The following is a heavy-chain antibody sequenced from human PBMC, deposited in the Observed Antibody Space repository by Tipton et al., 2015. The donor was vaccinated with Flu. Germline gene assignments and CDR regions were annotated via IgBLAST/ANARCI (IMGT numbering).Heavy chain of an antibody. CDR3: ARYLQFQGYSCFMDL. D-gene: IGHD4-11*01. J-gene: IGHJ6*03. V-gene: IGHV3-33*01. Sequence: QLVQSGGGVVQPGRSLRVSCAASEFIFSTYGMHWVRQAPGKGLEWVAVIWYVENPKYYADSVKGRFTISRDISRNTLYLQINSLGAEAAAVYYCARYLQFQGYSCFMDLWGKGTTITVSS. CDR2: IWYVENPK. CDR1: EFIFSTYG.